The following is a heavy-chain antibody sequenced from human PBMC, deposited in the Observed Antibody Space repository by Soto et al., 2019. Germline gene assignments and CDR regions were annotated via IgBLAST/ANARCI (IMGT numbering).Heavy chain of an antibody. J-gene: IGHJ4*02. CDR1: SGSISSSNW. D-gene: IGHD6-13*01. CDR3: ARVGEGYSSSALTPTLYYFDY. CDR2: IYHSGST. V-gene: IGHV4-4*02. Sequence: SETLSLTCAVSSGSISSSNWWSWVRQPPGKGLEWIGEIYHSGSTNYNPSLKSRVTISVDKSKNQFSLKLSSVTAADTAVYYCARVGEGYSSSALTPTLYYFDYWGQGTLVTVSS.